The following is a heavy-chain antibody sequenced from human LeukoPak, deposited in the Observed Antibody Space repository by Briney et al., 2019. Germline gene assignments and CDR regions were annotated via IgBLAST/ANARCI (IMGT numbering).Heavy chain of an antibody. D-gene: IGHD3-22*01. CDR2: LYHTGIT. CDR3: VRSVDYFDNTGPHMMFDY. V-gene: IGHV4-59*02. J-gene: IGHJ4*02. CDR1: GGSVTSHY. Sequence: SDTLSLTCTVSGGSVTSHYWNWIRRPPGKGLEWIGYLYHTGITMYNASLKSRVSMSVDTSKNQFFLKVNSVTAADTAVYHCVRSVDYFDNTGPHMMFDYWGQGSLVTVSS.